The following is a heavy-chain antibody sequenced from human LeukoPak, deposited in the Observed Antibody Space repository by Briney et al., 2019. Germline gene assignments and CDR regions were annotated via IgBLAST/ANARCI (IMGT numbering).Heavy chain of an antibody. D-gene: IGHD3-22*01. Sequence: ASVKVSCKASGYTFANYFVHWVRQAPGQGLEWMGWISAYNGNTNYAQKLQGRVTMTTDTSTSTAYMELRSLRSDDTAVYYCARDHRVYVTSGYSDFDYWGQGTLVTVSS. CDR1: GYTFANYF. V-gene: IGHV1-18*04. CDR3: ARDHRVYVTSGYSDFDY. CDR2: ISAYNGNT. J-gene: IGHJ4*02.